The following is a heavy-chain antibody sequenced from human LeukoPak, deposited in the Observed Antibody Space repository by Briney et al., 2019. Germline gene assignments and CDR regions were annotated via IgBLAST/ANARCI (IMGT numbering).Heavy chain of an antibody. J-gene: IGHJ5*02. CDR2: IYSGGST. Sequence: PGGSLRLSCAASGFTVSSNYMSWGPGAPGKGLEWVSVIYSGGSTNFAESVKGRFTISRDNSKNTLYLQMNSLRAGDTAVYYCARDLSGSNWFELWGERPVVRVPS. CDR1: GFTVSSNY. V-gene: IGHV3-66*01. CDR3: ARDLSGSNWFEL. D-gene: IGHD2-15*01.